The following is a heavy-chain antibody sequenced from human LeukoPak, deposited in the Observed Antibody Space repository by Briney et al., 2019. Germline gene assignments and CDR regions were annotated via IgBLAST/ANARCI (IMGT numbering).Heavy chain of an antibody. CDR2: ISPYNGDT. V-gene: IGHV1-18*01. Sequence: GASVKVSCKASGYSFTSLSISWVRQAPGQGLEWMGWISPYNGDTNYAQRLQGRVTMTTDTSTSTAYMELRSLRSDDTAVYYCARSLLHCGGDCYSFDYWGQGTLVTVSS. D-gene: IGHD2-21*02. CDR1: GYSFTSLS. CDR3: ARSLLHCGGDCYSFDY. J-gene: IGHJ4*02.